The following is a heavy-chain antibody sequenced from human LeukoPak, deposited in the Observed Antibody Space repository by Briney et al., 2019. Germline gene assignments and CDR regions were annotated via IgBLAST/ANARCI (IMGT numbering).Heavy chain of an antibody. D-gene: IGHD6-13*01. Sequence: GGSLRLSCAASGFTFSSYSMSWVRQAPGKGLEWVSAISGSGGSTYYADSVKGRFTISRDNSKNTLYLQMNSLRAEDTAVYYCAKYPLWRAAAPNWFDPWGQGTLVTVSS. CDR1: GFTFSSYS. J-gene: IGHJ5*02. V-gene: IGHV3-23*01. CDR3: AKYPLWRAAAPNWFDP. CDR2: ISGSGGST.